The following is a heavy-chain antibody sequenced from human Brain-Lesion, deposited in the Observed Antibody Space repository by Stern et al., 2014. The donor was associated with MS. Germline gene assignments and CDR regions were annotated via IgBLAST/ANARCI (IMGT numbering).Heavy chain of an antibody. V-gene: IGHV1-24*01. D-gene: IGHD1-26*01. CDR2: FDPEDGET. CDR3: ATLSPGAGGNYYRHFDY. Sequence: QVQLLQSGAEVKKPGASVKVSFKVSGYTLTELSMHWVRQAPRKGLEWMGGFDPEDGETIYAQKFQGRVTMTEDTSTDTAYMELSSLRSEDTAVYYCATLSPGAGGNYYRHFDYWGQGTLVTVSS. CDR1: GYTLTELS. J-gene: IGHJ4*02.